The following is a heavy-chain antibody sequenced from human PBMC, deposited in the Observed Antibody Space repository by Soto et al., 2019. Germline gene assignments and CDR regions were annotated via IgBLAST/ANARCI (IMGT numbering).Heavy chain of an antibody. Sequence: SETLSLTCPASGGSISSGENFWNWIRQSPGKGLEWIGDIHHSGSTYYNPSLKSRLTISVDTSKNQISLKLNSVTAADTAVYFCASYTGTYPYCMDDWGQGTLVTVSS. V-gene: IGHV4-30-4*01. CDR2: IHHSGST. D-gene: IGHD1-26*01. CDR1: GGSISSGENF. CDR3: ASYTGTYPYCMDD. J-gene: IGHJ4*02.